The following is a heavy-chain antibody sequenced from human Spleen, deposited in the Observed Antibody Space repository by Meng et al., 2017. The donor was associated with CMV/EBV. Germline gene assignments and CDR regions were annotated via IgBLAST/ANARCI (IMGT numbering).Heavy chain of an antibody. J-gene: IGHJ4*02. V-gene: IGHV5-51*01. D-gene: IGHD1-20*01. CDR2: IYPGDSDT. CDR1: GYSFTSYW. CDR3: VCARYNWNYFDY. Sequence: KVSCKGSGYSFTSYWIGWVRQMPGKGLEWMGIIYPGDSDTRYSPSFQGQVTISADKSISTAYLQWSSLKALDTAMYYCVCARYNWNYFDYWGQGTLVTVSS.